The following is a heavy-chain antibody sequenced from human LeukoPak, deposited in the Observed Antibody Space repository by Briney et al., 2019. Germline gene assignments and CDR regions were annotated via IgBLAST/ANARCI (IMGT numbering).Heavy chain of an antibody. V-gene: IGHV3-53*01. D-gene: IGHD6-19*01. CDR3: ARRYSSGWWIDY. CDR1: GFTFSSYS. Sequence: PGGTLRLSCAASGFTFSSYSMNWVRQAPGKGLEWVSVIYSGGTTYYADSVKSRFTISRDNSKHTLYLQMNTLRAEDTAVYYCARRYSSGWWIDYWGQGTLVTVSS. J-gene: IGHJ4*02. CDR2: IYSGGTT.